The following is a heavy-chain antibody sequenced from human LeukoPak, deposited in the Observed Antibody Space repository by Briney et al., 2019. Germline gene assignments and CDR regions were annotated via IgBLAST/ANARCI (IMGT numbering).Heavy chain of an antibody. Sequence: GGPLRLSCAASGFTLSTFDMNWVRQAPGKGLEWVSSISTSSRYIYYRDSVEGRFTISRDDAKNSLYLQMNSLRVEDTAVYYCARADCSGSTCYLRRSWFDPWGQGTLVTVSS. CDR2: ISTSSRYI. V-gene: IGHV3-21*01. CDR1: GFTLSTFD. D-gene: IGHD2-2*01. J-gene: IGHJ5*02. CDR3: ARADCSGSTCYLRRSWFDP.